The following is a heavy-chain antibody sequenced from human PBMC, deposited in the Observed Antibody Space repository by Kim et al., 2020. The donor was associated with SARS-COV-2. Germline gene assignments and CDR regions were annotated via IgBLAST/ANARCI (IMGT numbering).Heavy chain of an antibody. CDR3: TSGPYYYDSAADYHDY. CDR2: IRSKRYGETT. CDR1: GLNFGDYA. D-gene: IGHD3-22*01. Sequence: GGSLRLSCTTSGLNFGDYAMSWFRQAPGKGLEWVAFIRSKRYGETTEYAVSVKGRFTISRDDSKGIAYLQMNGLKTEDTAVYYCTSGPYYYDSAADYHDYWGQGTLVTVSS. J-gene: IGHJ4*02. V-gene: IGHV3-49*03.